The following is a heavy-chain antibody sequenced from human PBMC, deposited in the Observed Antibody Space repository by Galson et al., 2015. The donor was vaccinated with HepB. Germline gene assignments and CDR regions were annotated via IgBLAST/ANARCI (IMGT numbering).Heavy chain of an antibody. V-gene: IGHV3-30*04. Sequence: SLRLSCAASGFTFNSYTMHWVRKAPGKGLEWVSVISCDGSVTYYTDSVKGRFTISRDDSKNTLYLQMNSLRGEDTAVYYCARDLVRGEPDYFDYWGQGTLVSVSS. CDR1: GFTFNSYT. CDR3: ARDLVRGEPDYFDY. CDR2: ISCDGSVT. J-gene: IGHJ4*02. D-gene: IGHD3-10*01.